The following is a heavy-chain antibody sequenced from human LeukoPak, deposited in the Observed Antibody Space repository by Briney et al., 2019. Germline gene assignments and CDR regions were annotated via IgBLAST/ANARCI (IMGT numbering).Heavy chain of an antibody. CDR2: ISSSSSTI. J-gene: IGHJ5*02. CDR3: ARGRVSGWYNAWPRNWFDP. D-gene: IGHD6-19*01. CDR1: GFIFSSYS. V-gene: IGHV3-48*01. Sequence: GGSLRLSCVASGFIFSSYSMNWVRQAPGKGLEWVSYISSSSSTIYYADSVKGRFTISRDNAQNSLYLQMNSLRAEDTAVYYCARGRVSGWYNAWPRNWFDPWGQGTLVTVSS.